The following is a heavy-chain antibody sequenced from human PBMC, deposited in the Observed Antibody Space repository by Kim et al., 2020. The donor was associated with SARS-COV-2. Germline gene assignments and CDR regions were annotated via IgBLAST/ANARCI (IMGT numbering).Heavy chain of an antibody. CDR3: AKPGGDDYGGGDNYYNYGMDV. Sequence: GGSLRLSCAASGFTFSSYAMSWVRQAPGKGLEWVSAISGSGGSTYYADSVKGRFTISRDNSKNTLYLQMNSLRAEDTAVYYCAKPGGDDYGGGDNYYNYGMDVWGQAAPVTVAS. J-gene: IGHJ6*02. V-gene: IGHV3-23*01. CDR2: ISGSGGST. D-gene: IGHD4-17*01. CDR1: GFTFSSYA.